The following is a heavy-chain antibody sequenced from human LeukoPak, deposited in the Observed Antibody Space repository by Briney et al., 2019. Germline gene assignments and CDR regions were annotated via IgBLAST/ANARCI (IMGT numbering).Heavy chain of an antibody. J-gene: IGHJ4*02. D-gene: IGHD3-16*02. CDR3: AKLMITFGGNIVAPPDY. CDR2: ISNTGGST. V-gene: IGHV3-23*01. Sequence: GGSLRLSCAASGFTLSSYAMSWVRQAPGKGLEWVSTISNTGGSTYYADPVQGRFTISRDNSKNTLSLQMNSLRAGDTAVYYCAKLMITFGGNIVAPPDYWGQGTLVTVSS. CDR1: GFTLSSYA.